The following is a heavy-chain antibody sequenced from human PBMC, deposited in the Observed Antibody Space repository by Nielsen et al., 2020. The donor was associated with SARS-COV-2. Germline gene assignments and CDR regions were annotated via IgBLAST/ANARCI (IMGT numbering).Heavy chain of an antibody. Sequence: GGSLKISCAASGFTFRNYWMSWVRQAPGKGLEWLANIQQDGSEKNYVDSVKGRFTISRDNAKNSLYLEMNSLRAEDTAVYYCARYSGAYWGQGTLVTVSS. V-gene: IGHV3-7*01. CDR1: GFTFRNYW. J-gene: IGHJ4*02. D-gene: IGHD2-21*01. CDR3: ARYSGAY. CDR2: IQQDGSEK.